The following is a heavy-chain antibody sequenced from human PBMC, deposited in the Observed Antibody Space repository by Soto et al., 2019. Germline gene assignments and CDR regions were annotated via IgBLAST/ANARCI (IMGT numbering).Heavy chain of an antibody. CDR3: AKGSGGSRPYYFDY. CDR2: ISGSGGGT. D-gene: IGHD2-15*01. V-gene: IGHV3-23*01. Sequence: GGSLRLSCAASGFTFNNYAMSWVRQAPGKGLEWVSAISGSGGGTYSADSVKGRFTISRDNSKNTQYLQMNSLRAEDTAVYYCAKGSGGSRPYYFDYWGQGILVTVSS. J-gene: IGHJ4*02. CDR1: GFTFNNYA.